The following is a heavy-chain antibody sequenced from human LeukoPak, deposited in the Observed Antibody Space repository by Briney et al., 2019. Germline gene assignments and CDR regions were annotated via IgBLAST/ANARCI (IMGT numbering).Heavy chain of an antibody. Sequence: SETLSLTCTVSGGSVSSGSYYWSWIRQHPGKGLEWIGYIYYSGSTYYNPSLKSRVTISVDKSRNQFSLKLSSVTAADTAVYYCARDSGYSYGPLDYWGQGTLVTVSS. J-gene: IGHJ4*02. V-gene: IGHV4-31*03. CDR3: ARDSGYSYGPLDY. D-gene: IGHD5-18*01. CDR1: GGSVSSGSYY. CDR2: IYYSGST.